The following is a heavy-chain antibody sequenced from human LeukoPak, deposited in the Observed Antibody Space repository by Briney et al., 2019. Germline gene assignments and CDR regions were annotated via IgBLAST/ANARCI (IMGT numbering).Heavy chain of an antibody. CDR2: ISWNSGSI. J-gene: IGHJ6*02. Sequence: PGRSLRLSCAASGFTFDDYAMHWVRQAPGEGLEWVSGISWNSGSIGYADSVKGRFTISRDNAKNSLYLQMNSLRAEDTALYYCAKPLEKGYYYYGMDVWGQGTTVTVSS. V-gene: IGHV3-9*01. CDR1: GFTFDDYA. CDR3: AKPLEKGYYYYGMDV.